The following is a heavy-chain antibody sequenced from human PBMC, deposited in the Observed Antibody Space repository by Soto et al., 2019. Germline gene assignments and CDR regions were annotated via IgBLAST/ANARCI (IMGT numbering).Heavy chain of an antibody. CDR2: VYSSGSV. D-gene: IGHD3-10*01. J-gene: IGHJ4*02. V-gene: IGHV4-59*01. Sequence: SETLSLTCTVSGGSISTYYWSWMREPPGKALELIGHVYSSGSVNYNPFLKSRVTISKDTSKNQFSLKLTSVTAADTAVYYCARENNVLPGGYFDYWGEGTLGTVAS. CDR3: ARENNVLPGGYFDY. CDR1: GGSISTYY.